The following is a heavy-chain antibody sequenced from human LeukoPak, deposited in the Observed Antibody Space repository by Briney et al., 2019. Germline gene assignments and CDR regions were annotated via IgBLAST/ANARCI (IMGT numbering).Heavy chain of an antibody. Sequence: SGPALVKPTQTLTLTCTFSGFSLSTYGKCLSWIRQPPGKALEWLALIYWDDDKRYNSSLKSRLTITKDTSKNQVVLTMTNVDPVDTATYYCVHRRIYSPFDYWGQGALVTVSS. V-gene: IGHV2-5*08. CDR2: IYWDDDK. D-gene: IGHD4-11*01. J-gene: IGHJ4*02. CDR3: VHRRIYSPFDY. CDR1: GFSLSTYGKC.